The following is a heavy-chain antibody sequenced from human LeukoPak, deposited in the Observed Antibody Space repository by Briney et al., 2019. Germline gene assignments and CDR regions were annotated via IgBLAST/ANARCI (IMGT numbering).Heavy chain of an antibody. CDR1: GYTFTSYD. CDR3: ARGPWIGYCSGGSCYWFDY. Sequence: GASVKVPCKASGYTFTSYDINWVRQATGQGLEWMGWMNPNSGNTGYAQKFQGRVTMTRNTSISTAYMELSSLRSEDTAVYYCARGPWIGYCSGGSCYWFDYWGQGTLVTVSS. V-gene: IGHV1-8*01. D-gene: IGHD2-15*01. CDR2: MNPNSGNT. J-gene: IGHJ4*02.